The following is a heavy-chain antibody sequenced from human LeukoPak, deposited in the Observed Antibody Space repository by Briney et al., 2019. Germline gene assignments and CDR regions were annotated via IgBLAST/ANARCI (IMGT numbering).Heavy chain of an antibody. CDR3: AKDQIRPFPSGIPLHGFGEDAFDI. Sequence: QTGGSLRLSCAASGFTFTHYAMSWVRQAPGKGLEWVSSISSSGGSTYYADSVKGRFTISRDNSKNTLYLQMNSLRAEDTAVYYCAKDQIRPFPSGIPLHGFGEDAFDIWGQGTMVTVSS. J-gene: IGHJ3*02. CDR1: GFTFTHYA. D-gene: IGHD3-10*01. V-gene: IGHV3-23*01. CDR2: ISSSGGST.